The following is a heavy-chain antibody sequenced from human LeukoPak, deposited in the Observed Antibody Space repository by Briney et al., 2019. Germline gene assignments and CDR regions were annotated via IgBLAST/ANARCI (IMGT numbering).Heavy chain of an antibody. CDR2: ISTVFGTV. CDR3: AAQTLPMRIAVNAGGDF. CDR1: GGDFKNYA. Sequence: SVKVSCNTSGGDFKNYAIIWVRQAPGQGGECVGAISTVFGTVNYAQKFQCRLTITAHRSTSTAYMQTSGLRSADKAVYYCAAQTLPMRIAVNAGGDFWGQGTMVTVSS. V-gene: IGHV1-69*06. J-gene: IGHJ4*02. D-gene: IGHD2-21*01.